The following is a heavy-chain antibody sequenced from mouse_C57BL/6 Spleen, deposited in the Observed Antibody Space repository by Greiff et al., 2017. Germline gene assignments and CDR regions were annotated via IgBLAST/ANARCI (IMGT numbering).Heavy chain of an antibody. D-gene: IGHD1-1*01. Sequence: VQLKESGPGLVAPSQSLSITCTVSGFSLTSDAISWVRQPPGKGLVWLGVVWTGGGTNYNSAPKSSLSISKDNSKRQVFLKMNRLQTDDTARYYCARNPHYYGSNYYAMDYWGQGTSVTVSS. CDR3: ARNPHYYGSNYYAMDY. J-gene: IGHJ4*01. V-gene: IGHV2-9-1*01. CDR2: VWTGGGT. CDR1: GFSLTSDA.